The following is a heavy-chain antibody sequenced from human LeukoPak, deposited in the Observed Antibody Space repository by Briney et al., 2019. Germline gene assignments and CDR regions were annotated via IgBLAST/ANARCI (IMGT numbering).Heavy chain of an antibody. D-gene: IGHD1-26*01. CDR3: ARDRVGASSAFDI. CDR2: ISSSSSYI. V-gene: IGHV3-21*01. Sequence: PGGSLRLYCAASGFTFSSYSMNWVRLAPGKGLEWVSSISSSSSYIYYADSVKGRFTISRDNAKNSLYLQMNSLRAEDTAVYYCARDRVGASSAFDIWGQGTMVTVSS. J-gene: IGHJ3*02. CDR1: GFTFSSYS.